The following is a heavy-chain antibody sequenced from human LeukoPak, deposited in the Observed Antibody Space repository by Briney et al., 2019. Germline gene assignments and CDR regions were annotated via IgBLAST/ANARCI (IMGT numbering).Heavy chain of an antibody. J-gene: IGHJ6*02. Sequence: SETLSLTCAGYGGSFSGYYWSWIAQRPGKGLEWIGEINHSGSTNYNPTPKSRVTISVDTSKNQFSLKLSSVTAADTAVYYCARDRGSAVAGIYYYYGMDVWGQGTTVTVSS. CDR3: ARDRGSAVAGIYYYYGMDV. D-gene: IGHD6-19*01. CDR1: GGSFSGYY. V-gene: IGHV4-34*01. CDR2: INHSGST.